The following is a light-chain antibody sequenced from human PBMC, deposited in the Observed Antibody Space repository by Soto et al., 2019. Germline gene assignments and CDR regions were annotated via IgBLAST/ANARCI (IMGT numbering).Light chain of an antibody. CDR1: QSVSSSY. CDR3: QQYGSSRIT. CDR2: GAS. Sequence: EIVLTQSPGTLSLSPGERATLSRRASQSVSSSYLAWYQQKPGQAPRLLIYGASSRATGIPDRFSGSGSGTDFTLTICRLEPEDFAVYYCQQYGSSRITFGQGTRLEIK. J-gene: IGKJ5*01. V-gene: IGKV3-20*01.